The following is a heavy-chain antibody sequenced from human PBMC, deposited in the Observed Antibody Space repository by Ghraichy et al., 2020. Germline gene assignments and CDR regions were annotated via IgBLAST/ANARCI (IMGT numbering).Heavy chain of an antibody. J-gene: IGHJ4*02. D-gene: IGHD5/OR15-5a*01. CDR2: INPHRGDT. Sequence: ASVKVSCKASGYTFTDYYMHWLRQAPGQRLDWMGWINPHRGDTNYAQKFQGWVTMTRDTSISTVYMELARLTSDDTAMYYCARGPSTGDFDYWGQGTLVTVSS. V-gene: IGHV1-2*04. CDR1: GYTFTDYY. CDR3: ARGPSTGDFDY.